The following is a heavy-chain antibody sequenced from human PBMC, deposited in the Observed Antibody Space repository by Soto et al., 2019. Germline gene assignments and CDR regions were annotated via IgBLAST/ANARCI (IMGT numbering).Heavy chain of an antibody. CDR2: INTGNGNT. CDR1: GYTFTTHT. Sequence: QVQLVQSGTEVKKPGASVKVACKASGYTFTTHTIHWVRQAPGQRLEWMGWINTGNGNTEYSQKFQGRVTITRDTSASTAYMELSGLRSEDTAVFYCARTYPHDYWGQGTLVTVSS. V-gene: IGHV1-3*04. J-gene: IGHJ4*02. CDR3: ARTYPHDY.